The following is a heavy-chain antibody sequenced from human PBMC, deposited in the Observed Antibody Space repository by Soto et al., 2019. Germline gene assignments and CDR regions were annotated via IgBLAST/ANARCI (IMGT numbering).Heavy chain of an antibody. V-gene: IGHV4-39*01. CDR2: IYYSGST. CDR3: ARQDDSXXTFWGTYYFDY. CDR1: GGSISSSSYY. J-gene: IGHJ4*02. Sequence: QLQLQESGPGLVKPSETLSLTCTVSGGSISSSSYYWGWIRQPPGKGLEWIGSIYYSGSTYYNPSLKSRVXXXXXXXXXXXXXXXXXXXXXXXXXXXXARQDDSXXTFWGTYYFDYWGQGTLVTVSS. D-gene: IGHD3-16*01.